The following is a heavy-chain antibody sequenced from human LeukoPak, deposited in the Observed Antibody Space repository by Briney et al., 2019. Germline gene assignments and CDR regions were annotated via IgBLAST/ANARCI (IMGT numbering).Heavy chain of an antibody. CDR3: ATSMITTH. D-gene: IGHD3-16*01. CDR2: IYYSGST. V-gene: IGHV4-59*12. J-gene: IGHJ4*02. CDR1: GGSISSYY. Sequence: SETLSLTCTVSGGSISSYYWSWIRQPPGKGLEWTGYIYYSGSTNYNPSLKSRVTISVDKSKNQFSLKLSSVTAADTAVYYCATSMITTHWGQGTLVTVSS.